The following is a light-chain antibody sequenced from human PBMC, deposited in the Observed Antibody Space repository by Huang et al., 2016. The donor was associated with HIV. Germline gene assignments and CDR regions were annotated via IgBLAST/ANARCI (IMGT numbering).Light chain of an antibody. CDR3: QQSFNTPPYT. Sequence: DIQMTQSPSSLSASVGDRVTITCRASQTIITYLNWYQQKPGNAPKLLIYGASSLHSGVPSRFSGSGSGTDFTLTISSLQPDDFATYYCQQSFNTPPYTFGQGTKLEIK. J-gene: IGKJ2*01. CDR1: QTIITY. CDR2: GAS. V-gene: IGKV1-39*01.